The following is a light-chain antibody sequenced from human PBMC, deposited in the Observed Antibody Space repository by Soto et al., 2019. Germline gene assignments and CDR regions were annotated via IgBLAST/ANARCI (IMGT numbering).Light chain of an antibody. CDR2: GAS. J-gene: IGKJ1*01. CDR1: QSVSSSY. Sequence: EIVLTQSPGTLYLSPGERATLSCRASQSVSSSYLAWYQQKPGQAPRFLIYGASSRATGIPDRFSGSGSGTDFTLTISRLEPEDFAVYYCQQYCSSPVTFGQGTKVEIK. V-gene: IGKV3-20*01. CDR3: QQYCSSPVT.